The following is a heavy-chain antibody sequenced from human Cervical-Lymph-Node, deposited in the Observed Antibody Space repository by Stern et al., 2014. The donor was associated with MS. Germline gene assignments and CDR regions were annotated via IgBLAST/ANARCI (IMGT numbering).Heavy chain of an antibody. CDR3: GRGRNGWWGPGGN. CDR2: IGPDGSST. Sequence: EVQLVESGGGLVQPGGSPRLSCAASGFTFSNDWMHWVRQGPGKGLVWLSRIGPDGSSTNYVDSVKGRFTISRDNAKDTLYLQMNSLSADDTGVYYCGRGRNGWWGPGGNWGQGTLVTVSS. J-gene: IGHJ4*02. CDR1: GFTFSNDW. V-gene: IGHV3-74*01. D-gene: IGHD2-21*02.